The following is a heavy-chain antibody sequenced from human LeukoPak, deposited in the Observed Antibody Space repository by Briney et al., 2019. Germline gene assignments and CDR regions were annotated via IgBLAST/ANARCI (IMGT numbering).Heavy chain of an antibody. Sequence: SETLSLTCTVSGDSISTGGYYWAWIRQHRERGLEWIGYIYYSGSTHYNPSLQSRVTISVDTSKNQFSLNLNSVTAADTAVYYCARVIVVVLIGVYHYYAMDVWGQGTTVTVSS. CDR1: GDSISTGGYY. J-gene: IGHJ6*02. CDR3: ARVIVVVLIGVYHYYAMDV. V-gene: IGHV4-31*03. CDR2: IYYSGST. D-gene: IGHD2-2*01.